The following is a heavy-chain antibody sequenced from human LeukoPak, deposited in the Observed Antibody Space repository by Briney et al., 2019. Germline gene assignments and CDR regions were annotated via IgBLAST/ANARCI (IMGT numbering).Heavy chain of an antibody. J-gene: IGHJ4*02. CDR1: GFTFDDYA. V-gene: IGHV3-9*03. CDR2: ISWNSGSI. Sequence: SGGSLRLFCAASGFTFDDYAMHWVRQAPGKGLEWVSGISWNSGSIGYADSVKGRFTISRDNAKNSLYLQMNSLRAEDMALYYCAKSGSSWYYFDYWGQGTLVTVSS. D-gene: IGHD6-13*01. CDR3: AKSGSSWYYFDY.